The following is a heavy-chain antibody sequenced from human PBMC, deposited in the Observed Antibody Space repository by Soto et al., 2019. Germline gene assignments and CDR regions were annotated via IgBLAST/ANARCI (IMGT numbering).Heavy chain of an antibody. V-gene: IGHV3-23*01. CDR3: AKDSTYDYIWGSGGWFDP. J-gene: IGHJ5*02. CDR1: GFTFSSYA. Sequence: EVQLLESGGGLVQPGGSLRLSCAASGFTFSSYAMSWVRQAPGKGLEWVSAISGSGGSTYYADSVKGRFTISRDNSKNTQYLQMNGLRAEDTAVYYCAKDSTYDYIWGSGGWFDPWGQGTLVTVSS. CDR2: ISGSGGST. D-gene: IGHD3-16*01.